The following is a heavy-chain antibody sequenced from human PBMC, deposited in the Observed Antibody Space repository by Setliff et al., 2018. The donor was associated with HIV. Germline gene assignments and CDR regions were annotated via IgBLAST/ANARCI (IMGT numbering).Heavy chain of an antibody. V-gene: IGHV3-64D*09. D-gene: IGHD4-17*01. J-gene: IGHJ6*03. Sequence: GGSLRLSCSASGFTFSSYVMHWVRQAPGKGLEYVSAFSRNGGSTYYADSVKGRFTISRDNSKNTLYLQMSSLRAEDTAVYYCVKARVDGDYYYYYYMDVWGKGTTVTVSS. CDR1: GFTFSSYV. CDR2: FSRNGGST. CDR3: VKARVDGDYYYYYYMDV.